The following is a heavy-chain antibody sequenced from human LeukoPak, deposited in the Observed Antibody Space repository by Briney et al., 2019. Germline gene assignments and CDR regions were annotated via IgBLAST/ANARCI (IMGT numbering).Heavy chain of an antibody. CDR2: ISGSGGST. CDR3: AKTGAGYYYMDV. V-gene: IGHV3-23*01. Sequence: GGSLRLSCAASGFTFSSYAMSWVRQAPGRGLEWVSAISGSGGSTYYADSVKGRFTISRDNSKNTLYLQMNSLRAEDTAVYYCAKTGAGYYYMDVWGKGTTVTVSS. D-gene: IGHD7-27*01. J-gene: IGHJ6*03. CDR1: GFTFSSYA.